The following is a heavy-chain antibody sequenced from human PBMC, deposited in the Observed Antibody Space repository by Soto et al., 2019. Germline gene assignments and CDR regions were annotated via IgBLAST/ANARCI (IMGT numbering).Heavy chain of an antibody. J-gene: IGHJ4*02. CDR1: GGSIRSHY. V-gene: IGHV4-59*11. CDR3: ARGGSSGWFYFDY. CDR2: IYSSGST. D-gene: IGHD6-19*01. Sequence: PSETLSLTCTVSGGSIRSHYWIGMRQPPGKGLEYIGYIYSSGSTNYNPSLKSRVTISIDTSKSQFSLKVSSVTAADTAVYYCARGGSSGWFYFDYWGQGTLVTVSS.